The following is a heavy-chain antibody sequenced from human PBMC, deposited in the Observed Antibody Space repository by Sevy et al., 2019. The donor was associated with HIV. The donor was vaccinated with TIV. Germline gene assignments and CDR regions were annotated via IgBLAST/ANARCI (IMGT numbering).Heavy chain of an antibody. V-gene: IGHV4-34*01. Sequence: SETLSLTCAVYGGSFSGYYRSWIRQPPGKGLEWIGEINHSGSTNYNPSLKSRVTISVDTSKNQFSLKLSSVTAADTAVYYCARGYYDILTGLELLNWFDPWGQGTLVTVSS. CDR1: GGSFSGYY. CDR3: ARGYYDILTGLELLNWFDP. D-gene: IGHD3-9*01. CDR2: INHSGST. J-gene: IGHJ5*02.